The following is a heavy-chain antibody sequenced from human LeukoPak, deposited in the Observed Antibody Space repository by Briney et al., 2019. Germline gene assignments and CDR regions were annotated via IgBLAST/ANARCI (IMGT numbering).Heavy chain of an antibody. CDR2: ISGTGDST. CDR1: GFTFSSYA. D-gene: IGHD3-16*02. J-gene: IGHJ4*02. CDR3: GKRGGGVIAYGYFDY. V-gene: IGHV3-23*01. Sequence: GGSLRLSCAASGFTFSSYAMNGVRQAPGKGLEWVSAISGTGDSTYYADSVKGRFTISRDNSKNTLYLQMNSLRAEDTAVYYWGKRGGGVIAYGYFDYWGQGTLVTVSS.